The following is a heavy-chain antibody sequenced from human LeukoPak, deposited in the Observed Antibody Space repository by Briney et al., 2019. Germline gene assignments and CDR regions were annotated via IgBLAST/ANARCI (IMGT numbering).Heavy chain of an antibody. D-gene: IGHD4-23*01. CDR3: ARDFPTVVTFDAFDI. V-gene: IGHV3-9*01. CDR1: GFTFDDYA. CDR2: ISWNSGSI. J-gene: IGHJ3*02. Sequence: GRSLRLSCAASGFTFDDYAMHWVRQAPGKGLEWVSGISWNSGSIGYADSVKGRFTISRDNAKSSLYLQMNSLRAEDTAVYYCARDFPTVVTFDAFDIWGQGTMVTVSS.